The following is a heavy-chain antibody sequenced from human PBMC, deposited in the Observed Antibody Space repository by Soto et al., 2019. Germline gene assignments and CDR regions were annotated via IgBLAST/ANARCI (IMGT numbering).Heavy chain of an antibody. Sequence: GGSLRLSCAASGFTFSSYGMHWVRQAPGKGLEWVAVISYDGSNKYYADSVKGRFTISRDNSKNTLYLQMNSLRAEDTAVYYCAKDTHRGGRGPGHYYDSSGYYGGFDYWGQGTLVTVSS. CDR2: ISYDGSNK. CDR1: GFTFSSYG. J-gene: IGHJ4*02. V-gene: IGHV3-30*18. CDR3: AKDTHRGGRGPGHYYDSSGYYGGFDY. D-gene: IGHD3-22*01.